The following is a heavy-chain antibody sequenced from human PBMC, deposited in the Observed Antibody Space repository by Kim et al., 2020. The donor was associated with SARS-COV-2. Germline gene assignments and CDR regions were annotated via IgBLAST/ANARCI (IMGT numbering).Heavy chain of an antibody. CDR3: ARVLLQWELPGWFDY. CDR2: INPSGGST. Sequence: ASVKVSCKASGYTFTSYYMHWVRQAPGQGLEWMGIINPSGGSTSYAQKFQGRVTMTRDTSTSTVYMELSSLRSEDTAVYYCARVLLQWELPGWFDYWGQGTLVTVSS. V-gene: IGHV1-46*01. J-gene: IGHJ4*02. D-gene: IGHD1-26*01. CDR1: GYTFTSYY.